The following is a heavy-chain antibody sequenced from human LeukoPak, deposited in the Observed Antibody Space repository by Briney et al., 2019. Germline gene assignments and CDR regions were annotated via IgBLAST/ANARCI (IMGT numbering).Heavy chain of an antibody. CDR2: IKQDGSEK. V-gene: IGHV3-7*01. CDR1: GFTFSSYW. Sequence: GGSLRLSCAASGFTFSSYWMSWVRQAPGKGLEWVANIKQDGSEKYYVDSVKGRFTISRDNAKNPLYLQMNSLRAEDTAVYYCASLDGNAWWHYWGQGTLVTVSS. J-gene: IGHJ4*02. CDR3: ASLDGNAWWHY. D-gene: IGHD2-15*01.